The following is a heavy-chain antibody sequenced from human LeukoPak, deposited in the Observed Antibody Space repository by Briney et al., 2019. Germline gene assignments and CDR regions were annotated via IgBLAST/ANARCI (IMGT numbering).Heavy chain of an antibody. Sequence: TSQTLSLTCTVSGGSISSGDHYWSWIRQPPGKGLEWIGYIYYSGSTYYNPSLKSRVTISVDTSKNQFSLKLSSVTAADTAVYYCARVLRSSGWPGLFDYWGQGTLVTVSS. CDR1: GGSISSGDHY. CDR2: IYYSGST. CDR3: ARVLRSSGWPGLFDY. V-gene: IGHV4-30-4*08. D-gene: IGHD6-19*01. J-gene: IGHJ4*02.